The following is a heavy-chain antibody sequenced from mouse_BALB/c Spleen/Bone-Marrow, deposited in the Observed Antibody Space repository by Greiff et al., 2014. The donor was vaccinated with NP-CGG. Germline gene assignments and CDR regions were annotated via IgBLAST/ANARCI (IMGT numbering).Heavy chain of an antibody. CDR1: GFTLTDYY. Sequence: EVKLMESGGGLVQPWGSLRLSCATSGFTLTDYYMSWVRQPPGKALEWLGFIRNKANGYSTEYSASVKGRFTITRDNTKSILYRQMNSLRTEDSTAYYGTNIGSRVEYYAMDYWGQGTSVTVSS. V-gene: IGHV7-3*02. CDR3: TNIGSRVEYYAMDY. D-gene: IGHD1-1*01. CDR2: IRNKANGYST. J-gene: IGHJ4*01.